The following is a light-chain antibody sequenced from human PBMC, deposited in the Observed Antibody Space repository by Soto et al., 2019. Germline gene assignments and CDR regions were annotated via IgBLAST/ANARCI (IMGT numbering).Light chain of an antibody. J-gene: IGKJ4*01. CDR2: GAS. CDR1: QRISNY. CDR3: QQSYSAPLT. V-gene: IGKV1-39*01. Sequence: IQMTQSPSSLSASVGDRVTITCRASQRISNYLNWYQEKPGEAPKLLIYGASILQSGVAPRFSGSGSGTDFTLTITSLQPEDFASYYCQQSYSAPLTFGGGTKVDIK.